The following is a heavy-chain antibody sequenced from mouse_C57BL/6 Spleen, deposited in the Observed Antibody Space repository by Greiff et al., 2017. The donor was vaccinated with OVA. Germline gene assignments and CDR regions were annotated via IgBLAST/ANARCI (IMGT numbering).Heavy chain of an antibody. CDR3: ALDGYYAMDY. CDR2: IDPNSGGT. Sequence: QVQLKQPGAELVKPGASVKLSCKASGYTFTSYWMHWVKQRPGRGLEWIGRIDPNSGGTKYNEKFKSKATLTVDKPSSTAYMQLSSLTSEDSAVYYCALDGYYAMDYWGQGTSVTVSS. CDR1: GYTFTSYW. D-gene: IGHD2-3*01. J-gene: IGHJ4*01. V-gene: IGHV1-72*01.